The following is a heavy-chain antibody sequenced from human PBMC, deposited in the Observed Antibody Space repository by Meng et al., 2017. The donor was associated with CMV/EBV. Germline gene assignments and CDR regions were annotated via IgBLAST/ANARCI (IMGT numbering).Heavy chain of an antibody. CDR1: GYTFTSYG. Sequence: ASVKVSCKASGYTFTSYGISWVRQAPGQGLEWMGWISAYNGNTNYAQKLQGRVTMTTDTSTSTAYMELRSLRSDDTAVYYCARDFYSSGYSDYYYGIDVWGQGTTVTVSS. CDR2: ISAYNGNT. V-gene: IGHV1-18*01. J-gene: IGHJ6*02. D-gene: IGHD3-22*01. CDR3: ARDFYSSGYSDYYYGIDV.